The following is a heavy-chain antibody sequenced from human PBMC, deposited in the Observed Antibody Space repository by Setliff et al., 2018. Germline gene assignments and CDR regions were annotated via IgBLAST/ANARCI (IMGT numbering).Heavy chain of an antibody. CDR2: INHSGST. V-gene: IGHV4-34*01. CDR3: ARGRMRGSCSGPSCTYDPFDI. CDR1: GASFSDYY. Sequence: SETLSLTCTVYGASFSDYYWGWIRQPPGKGLEWIAEINHSGSTNYNPSLKSRVTISVDTAENQVSLKVNSVTAADTGVYYCARGRMRGSCSGPSCTYDPFDIWGQGTPVTVSS. J-gene: IGHJ3*02. D-gene: IGHD2-2*01.